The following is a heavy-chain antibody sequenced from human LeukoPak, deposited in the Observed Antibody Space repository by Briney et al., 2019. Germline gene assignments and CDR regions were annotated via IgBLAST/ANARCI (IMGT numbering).Heavy chain of an antibody. V-gene: IGHV4-4*07. J-gene: IGHJ4*02. CDR1: GGSISASY. CDR2: IYTTGNT. CDR3: ARGEWELRY. Sequence: SETLSHTCTVSGGSISASYWNWIRQPAGKGLEWIGQIYTTGNTKYNPSLKSRVTMSVDTSKSQFSLKLSSVTAADTAVYYCARGEWELRYWGQGALVTVSS. D-gene: IGHD1-26*01.